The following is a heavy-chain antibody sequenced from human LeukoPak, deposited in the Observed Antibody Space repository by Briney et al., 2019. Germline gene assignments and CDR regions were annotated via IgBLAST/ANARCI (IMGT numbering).Heavy chain of an antibody. CDR3: ARQSISSRRAFDI. D-gene: IGHD6-6*01. Sequence: SETLSLTCSVSGGSISNYYWSWIRQPPGRGLEYIGYSYYSGSTDYNPSLKSRVTISVDTSKNQFSLMLTSVTAADSAVYYCARQSISSRRAFDIWGQGTMVTVSS. CDR1: GGSISNYY. CDR2: SYYSGST. V-gene: IGHV4-59*08. J-gene: IGHJ3*02.